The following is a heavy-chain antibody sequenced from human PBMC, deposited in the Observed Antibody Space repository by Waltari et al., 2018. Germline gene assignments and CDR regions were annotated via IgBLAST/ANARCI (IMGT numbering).Heavy chain of an antibody. CDR2: INADNGNT. Sequence: QVQLVQSGAEVKEPGASVQVSCKASGYTTFTSYTMHWVRQAPGQRLEWMGWINADNGNTKYSQKFQDRVTITRDTSASTAYMELSSLRSEDTAVYYCARSWWGHDYGDYLNWFDPWGQGTLVTVSS. V-gene: IGHV1-3*01. J-gene: IGHJ5*02. CDR1: GYTTFTSYT. D-gene: IGHD4-17*01. CDR3: ARSWWGHDYGDYLNWFDP.